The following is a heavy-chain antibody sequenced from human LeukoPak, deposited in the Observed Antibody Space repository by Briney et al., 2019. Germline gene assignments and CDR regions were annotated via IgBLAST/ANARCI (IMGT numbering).Heavy chain of an antibody. CDR3: AKDTYYYGSGSYNYYYYYMDV. Sequence: PGGSLRLSCAATGFPFSSYGMHWVRQAPGKGLEWVAFIRYDGSNKYYADSVKGRFSISRDNSKNTLYLQMNSLRAEDTAVYYCAKDTYYYGSGSYNYYYYYMDVWGKGTTVTISS. J-gene: IGHJ6*03. V-gene: IGHV3-30*02. D-gene: IGHD3-10*01. CDR1: GFPFSSYG. CDR2: IRYDGSNK.